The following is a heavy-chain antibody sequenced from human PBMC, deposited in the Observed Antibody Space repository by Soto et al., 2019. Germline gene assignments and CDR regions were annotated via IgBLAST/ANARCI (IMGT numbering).Heavy chain of an antibody. CDR3: VKEIAGTTEETDY. CDR2: ISSNGGST. Sequence: GGSLRLSCSASGFTFSSYAMHWVRQAPGKGLEYVSAISSNGGSTYYADSVKGRFTISRDNSKNILYLQMSSLRAEDTAVYYCVKEIAGTTEETDYWGQGTLVTVSS. D-gene: IGHD1-1*01. J-gene: IGHJ4*02. CDR1: GFTFSSYA. V-gene: IGHV3-64D*08.